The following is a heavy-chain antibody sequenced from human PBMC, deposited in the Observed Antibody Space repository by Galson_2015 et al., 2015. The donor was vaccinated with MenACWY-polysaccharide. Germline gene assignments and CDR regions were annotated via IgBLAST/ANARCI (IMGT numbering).Heavy chain of an antibody. Sequence: SLRLSCAASGSRFSHSGMHWVRQAPGKGLEWAAVIQYDGSKIVYADSVKGRFTISRDNSKNTLFLEMNPLGAEDTAVYYCAREGSRIVFHAFDTWGQGTMVTVSS. D-gene: IGHD6-13*01. CDR3: AREGSRIVFHAFDT. V-gene: IGHV3-33*01. J-gene: IGHJ3*02. CDR2: IQYDGSKI. CDR1: GSRFSHSG.